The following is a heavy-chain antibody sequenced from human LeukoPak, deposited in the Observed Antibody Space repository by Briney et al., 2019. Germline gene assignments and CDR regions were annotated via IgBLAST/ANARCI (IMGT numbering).Heavy chain of an antibody. CDR3: ARSAYPGNSVIED. Sequence: SGGSLRLSCAGSGITFSSYWMHWDRQAPGKGLVWVSRINSDGRSTNYADSVKGRFTISRDNAKNTLYLQMNSLRAEDTAVYYCARSAYPGNSVIEDWGRGTLVTVSS. J-gene: IGHJ4*02. CDR1: GITFSSYW. V-gene: IGHV3-74*01. D-gene: IGHD4-23*01. CDR2: INSDGRST.